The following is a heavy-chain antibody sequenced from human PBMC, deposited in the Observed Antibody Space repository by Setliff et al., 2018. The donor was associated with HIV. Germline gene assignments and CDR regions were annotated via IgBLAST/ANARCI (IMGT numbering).Heavy chain of an antibody. CDR3: ARGPPIVVVPAALLTFDY. CDR2: ISGYNGNT. D-gene: IGHD2-2*01. V-gene: IGHV1-18*01. J-gene: IGHJ4*02. CDR1: GYTFSRYG. Sequence: ASVKVSCKASGYTFSRYGISWVRQAPGQGLEWMGWISGYNGNTTYAQKFQGRVTMTTDTSTSTAYMELRSLRSDDTAVYYCARGPPIVVVPAALLTFDYWGQGTLVTVSS.